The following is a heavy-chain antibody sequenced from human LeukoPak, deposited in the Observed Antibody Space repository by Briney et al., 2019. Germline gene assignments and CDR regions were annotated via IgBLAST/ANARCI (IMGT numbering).Heavy chain of an antibody. CDR1: GFTFSSYA. Sequence: GGSLRLSCAASGFTFSSYAMSWVRRAPGKGLEWVSAISGSGGSTYYADSVKGRFTISRDNSKHTLYLQMNSLRAEATAVYYCAKLGRIDYGDYVDAFDIWGQGTMVTVSS. D-gene: IGHD4-17*01. V-gene: IGHV3-23*01. J-gene: IGHJ3*02. CDR2: ISGSGGST. CDR3: AKLGRIDYGDYVDAFDI.